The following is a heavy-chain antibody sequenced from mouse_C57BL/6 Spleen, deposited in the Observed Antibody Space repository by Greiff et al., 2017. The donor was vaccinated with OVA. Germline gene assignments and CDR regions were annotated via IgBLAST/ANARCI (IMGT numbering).Heavy chain of an antibody. CDR2: IYPGDGDT. CDR3: ARREEDY. V-gene: IGHV1-82*01. J-gene: IGHJ2*01. CDR1: GYAFSSSW. Sequence: VKLMESGPELVKPGASVKISCKASGYAFSSSWMNWVKQRPGKGLEWIGRIYPGDGDTNYNGKFKGKATLTADKSSSTAYMQLSSLTSEDSAVYFCARREEDYWGQGTTLTVSS.